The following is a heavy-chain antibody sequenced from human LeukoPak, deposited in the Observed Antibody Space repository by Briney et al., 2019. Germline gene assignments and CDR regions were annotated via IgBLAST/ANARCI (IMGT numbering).Heavy chain of an antibody. J-gene: IGHJ6*04. CDR1: GFTFSSYG. Sequence: GRSLRLSCAASGFTFSSYGMHWVRQAPGKGLEWVAVIWYDGSNKYYADYVKGRFTISRDNSKNTLYLQMNSLRAEDTAVYYCARRHKVITMVREVITYYSSGMDVWGKGTTVTVSS. CDR3: ARRHKVITMVREVITYYSSGMDV. CDR2: IWYDGSNK. V-gene: IGHV3-33*01. D-gene: IGHD3-10*01.